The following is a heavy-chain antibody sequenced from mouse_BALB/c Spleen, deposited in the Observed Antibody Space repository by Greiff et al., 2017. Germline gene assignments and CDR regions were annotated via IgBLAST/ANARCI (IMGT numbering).Heavy chain of an antibody. V-gene: IGHV6-6*02. D-gene: IGHD2-4*01. Sequence: EVMLVESGGGLVQPGGSMKLSCVASGFTFSSYWMSWVRQYPEKGLEWVAEIRLKSDNYATHYAESVKGKFTISRDDSKSRLYLQMNSLRAEDTGIYYCTPRYDYDGFAYWGQGTLVTVSA. CDR1: GFTFSSYW. J-gene: IGHJ3*01. CDR3: TPRYDYDGFAY. CDR2: IRLKSDNYAT.